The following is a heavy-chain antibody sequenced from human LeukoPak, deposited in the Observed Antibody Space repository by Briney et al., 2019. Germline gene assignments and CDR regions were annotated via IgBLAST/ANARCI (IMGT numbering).Heavy chain of an antibody. Sequence: ASVKVSCKASGYTFTSYGISWVRQAPGQGLEWMGWISAYNGNTNYAQKLQGRVTMTTDTSTSTAYMELRSLRSDGTAVYYCARCNYYDSSGYYYFGCIYFDYWGQGTLVTVSS. J-gene: IGHJ4*02. D-gene: IGHD3-22*01. CDR3: ARCNYYDSSGYYYFGCIYFDY. V-gene: IGHV1-18*01. CDR2: ISAYNGNT. CDR1: GYTFTSYG.